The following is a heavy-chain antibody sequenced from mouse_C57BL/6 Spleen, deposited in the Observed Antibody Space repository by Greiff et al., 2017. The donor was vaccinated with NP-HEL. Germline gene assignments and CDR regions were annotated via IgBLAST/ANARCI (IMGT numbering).Heavy chain of an antibody. D-gene: IGHD2-3*01. Sequence: KQRTGQVLEWIGEIYLRSGNTYYNEKFKGKATLTADKSSSTAYMELRSLTSEDSAVYFCARHDGYSFAYWGQGTLVTVSA. CDR2: IYLRSGNT. V-gene: IGHV1-81*01. CDR3: ARHDGYSFAY. J-gene: IGHJ3*01.